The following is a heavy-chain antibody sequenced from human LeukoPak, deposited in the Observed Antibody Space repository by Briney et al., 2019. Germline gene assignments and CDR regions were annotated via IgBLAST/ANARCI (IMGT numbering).Heavy chain of an antibody. CDR2: ISGSGGST. CDR3: AKALGRSTVTTYYFDY. Sequence: GGSLRLSCAASGFTFSSYAMSWVRQAPGKGLEWVSAISGSGGSTYYADSVKGRFTISRDNSKNTLYLQMNSLRAEDTAVYYRAKALGRSTVTTYYFDYWGQGTLVTVSS. CDR1: GFTFSSYA. D-gene: IGHD4-17*01. J-gene: IGHJ4*02. V-gene: IGHV3-23*01.